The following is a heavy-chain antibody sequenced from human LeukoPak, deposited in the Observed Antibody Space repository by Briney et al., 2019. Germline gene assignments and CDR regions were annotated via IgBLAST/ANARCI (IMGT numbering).Heavy chain of an antibody. Sequence: PGGSLRLSCAASGFTFWNSAITWVRQAPGKGLEGVSHISSSGGNTYYADSVKGRFTISRDNSNNTLYLQMNSLRGEDTAVYYCAKVKYDYGDPVGWFDPWGRGTLVTVSS. D-gene: IGHD4-17*01. CDR2: ISSSGGNT. CDR3: AKVKYDYGDPVGWFDP. CDR1: GFTFWNSA. V-gene: IGHV3-23*01. J-gene: IGHJ5*02.